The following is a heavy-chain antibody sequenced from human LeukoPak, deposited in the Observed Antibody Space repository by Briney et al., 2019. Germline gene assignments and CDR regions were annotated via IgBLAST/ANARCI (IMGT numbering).Heavy chain of an antibody. D-gene: IGHD3-10*01. Sequence: ASAKVSRRTSVYTFTSYYMHWVRQTPGHELEWMGIINPSGGSTSYAQKFQGRVTMTRDTSTSTVYMELSSLRSEDTAVYYCARGGYYGSGSPCDYWGQGTLVTVSS. CDR1: VYTFTSYY. J-gene: IGHJ4*02. V-gene: IGHV1-46*03. CDR3: ARGGYYGSGSPCDY. CDR2: INPSGGST.